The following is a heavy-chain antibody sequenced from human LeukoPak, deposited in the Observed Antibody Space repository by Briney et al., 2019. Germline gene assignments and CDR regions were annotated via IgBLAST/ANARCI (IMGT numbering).Heavy chain of an antibody. CDR2: INHSGST. CDR3: ARGRRGLSGNPYYYYGMDV. CDR1: GGSFSGYY. V-gene: IGHV4-34*01. J-gene: IGHJ6*02. D-gene: IGHD4/OR15-4a*01. Sequence: SETLSLTCAVYGGSFSGYYWSWIRQPPGKGLEWIGEINHSGSTNYNPSLKSRVTISVDTSKNRFSLKLSSVTAADTAVYYCARGRRGLSGNPYYYYGMDVWGQGTTVTVSS.